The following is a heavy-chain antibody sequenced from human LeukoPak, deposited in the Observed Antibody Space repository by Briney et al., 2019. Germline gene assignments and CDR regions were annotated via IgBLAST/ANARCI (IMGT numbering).Heavy chain of an antibody. J-gene: IGHJ4*02. CDR2: ISSSSSTI. CDR1: GFTFSSYS. CDR3: ARIVRGSSYYFDY. D-gene: IGHD3-10*01. V-gene: IGHV3-48*01. Sequence: PGGSLRLSCAASGFTFSSYSMNWVRQAPGKGLEWVSYISSSSSTIYYADSVKGRFTISRDNAKNSLYLQMNSLRAEDTAVYYCARIVRGSSYYFDYWGQGTLVTVSS.